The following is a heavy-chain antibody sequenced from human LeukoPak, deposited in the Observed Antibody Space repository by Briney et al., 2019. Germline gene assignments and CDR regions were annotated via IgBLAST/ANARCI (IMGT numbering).Heavy chain of an antibody. CDR3: ARDFGLFGPDAFDI. V-gene: IGHV4-4*07. D-gene: IGHD3/OR15-3a*01. J-gene: IGHJ3*02. CDR2: IYTSGST. Sequence: SEPLSLTCTVSGGSISSYYWSWIRQPAGKGLEWIGRIYTSGSTNYNPSLKSRVTMSVDTSKNQFSLKLSSVTAADTAVYYCARDFGLFGPDAFDIWGQGTMVTVSS. CDR1: GGSISSYY.